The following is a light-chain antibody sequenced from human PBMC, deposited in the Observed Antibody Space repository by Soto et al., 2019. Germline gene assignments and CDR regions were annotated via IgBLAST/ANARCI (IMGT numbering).Light chain of an antibody. J-gene: IGLJ1*01. CDR3: QSYDSTLSGLYV. Sequence: QSVLTQPPSMSGAPGQRVTISCTGTSANIGAGYDVHWYQQLPGMAPTLLIYGNNKRPSGVPDRFSGSKSGTSASLAITGLRAEDEADYYCQSYDSTLSGLYVLGTGTKVTVL. CDR1: SANIGAGYD. CDR2: GNN. V-gene: IGLV1-40*01.